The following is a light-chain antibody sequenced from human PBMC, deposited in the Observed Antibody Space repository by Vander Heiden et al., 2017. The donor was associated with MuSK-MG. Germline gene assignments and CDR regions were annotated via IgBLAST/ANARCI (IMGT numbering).Light chain of an antibody. J-gene: IGLJ1*01. V-gene: IGLV2-11*01. CDR3: CSYAGSYTFL. CDR1: ANDVGSYNY. CDR2: DVT. Sequence: QSALTQPRSLSGSPWQPVTISFPGTANDVGSYNYGSWYQQHPGQAPKLIIYDVTKRPSGVPVRFSGSKSGDTASLTISALQVEDEADYYCCSYAGSYTFLFGGGTEVTVL.